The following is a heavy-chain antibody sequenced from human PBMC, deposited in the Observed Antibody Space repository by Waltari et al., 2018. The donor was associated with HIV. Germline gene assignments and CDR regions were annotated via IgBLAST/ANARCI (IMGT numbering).Heavy chain of an antibody. CDR2: ISFDGSYK. Sequence: QVQLVESGGGVVQPGRFLRLSCAASGFTFSSYAMHWVRQAPGKGLEWVSFISFDGSYKQYADSMKGRFTISRDTSKNTLYLQMNSLRAEDTAVYYCARVGYSSSWAYFDYWGQGTLVTVSS. CDR3: ARVGYSSSWAYFDY. V-gene: IGHV3-30*01. D-gene: IGHD6-13*01. J-gene: IGHJ4*02. CDR1: GFTFSSYA.